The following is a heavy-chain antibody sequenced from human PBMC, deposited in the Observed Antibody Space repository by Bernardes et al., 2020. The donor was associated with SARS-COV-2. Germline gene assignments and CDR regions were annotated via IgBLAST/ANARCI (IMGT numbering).Heavy chain of an antibody. J-gene: IGHJ4*02. Sequence: LSLTCTVAGGSISSGGYYWSWIRQHPGKGLEWIGYIYYSGSTYYNPSLKSRVTISVDTSKNQFSLKLSSVTAADTAVYYCARASAITIFGVVSAFDYWGRGTLVTVSS. CDR3: ARASAITIFGVVSAFDY. V-gene: IGHV4-31*03. CDR1: GGSISSGGYY. CDR2: IYYSGST. D-gene: IGHD3-3*01.